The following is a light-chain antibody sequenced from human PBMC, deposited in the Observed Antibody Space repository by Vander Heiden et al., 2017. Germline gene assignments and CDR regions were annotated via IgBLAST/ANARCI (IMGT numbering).Light chain of an antibody. J-gene: IGKJ2*01. Sequence: DIQLTQPPSSLSASVGDRVTITCRASQSISSYLNWYQQKPGKAPKLLIYAASSLQSGVPSRFSGSGSGPDFTLTISSLQPEDFATYYCQQSDSTPPYTFGQGTKLEIK. CDR3: QQSDSTPPYT. CDR2: AAS. V-gene: IGKV1-39*01. CDR1: QSISSY.